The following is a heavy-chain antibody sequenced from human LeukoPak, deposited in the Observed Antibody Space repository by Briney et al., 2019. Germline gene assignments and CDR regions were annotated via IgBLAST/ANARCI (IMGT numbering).Heavy chain of an antibody. Sequence: GSLRLSCAASGFTFSSYEMNWVRQAPGKGLEWVSYISSSGSTIYYADSVKGRFTISRDNAKNSLYLQMSSLRAEDTAVYYCAELGITMIGGVWGKGTTVTISS. CDR3: AELGITMIGGV. J-gene: IGHJ6*04. CDR2: ISSSGSTI. D-gene: IGHD3-10*02. CDR1: GFTFSSYE. V-gene: IGHV3-48*03.